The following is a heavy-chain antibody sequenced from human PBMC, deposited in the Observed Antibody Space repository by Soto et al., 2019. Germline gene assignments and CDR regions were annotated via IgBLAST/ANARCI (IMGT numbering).Heavy chain of an antibody. CDR3: AMVDVYVTPSPQDV. D-gene: IGHD3-16*01. CDR1: GYSFTRYG. Sequence: QVQLVQSGAEVKNPGASVKVSCKASGYSFTRYGIGWARQAPGQGLEWMGWINAYNGNTNYAQNLQGRLXLPXDTPPTTAYMELRSLRSNDTAIYYCAMVDVYVTPSPQDVWGQGTTVTVSS. CDR2: INAYNGNT. V-gene: IGHV1-18*01. J-gene: IGHJ6*02.